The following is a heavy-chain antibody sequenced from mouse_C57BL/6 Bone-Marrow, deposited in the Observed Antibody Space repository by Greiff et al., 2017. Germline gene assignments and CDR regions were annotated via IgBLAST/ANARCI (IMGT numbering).Heavy chain of an antibody. D-gene: IGHD1-1*01. V-gene: IGHV1-64*01. CDR1: GYTFSSYW. Sequence: QVQLQQPGAELVKPGASVKLSCKASGYTFSSYWMNWVKQRPGQGLEWIGMIHPNSGSTNYNEKFKSKATLTVDKSSSTAYMQLSSLTSEDSAVYYCARSLDYGSSFSPFAYWGQGTLVTVSA. CDR3: ARSLDYGSSFSPFAY. CDR2: IHPNSGST. J-gene: IGHJ3*01.